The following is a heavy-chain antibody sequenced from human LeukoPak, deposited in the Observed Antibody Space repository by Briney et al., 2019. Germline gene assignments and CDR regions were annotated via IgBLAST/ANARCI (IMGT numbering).Heavy chain of an antibody. CDR3: ARDYGGSSPFDY. D-gene: IGHD4-23*01. CDR2: ISISSNYI. Sequence: GGSLRLSCAASGFTFRSYTMKWVGQAPGKGREGVASISISSNYIYYAGSVKGRFTISRDNAKNALYLQMNSLRAEDTAVYYCARDYGGSSPFDYWGQGTLVTVSS. J-gene: IGHJ4*02. CDR1: GFTFRSYT. V-gene: IGHV3-21*06.